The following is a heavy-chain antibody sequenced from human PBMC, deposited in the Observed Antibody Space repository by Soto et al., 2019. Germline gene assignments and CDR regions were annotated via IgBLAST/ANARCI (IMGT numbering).Heavy chain of an antibody. CDR1: GFTVSSNY. CDR3: ESTGWQFDY. CDR2: IYSGGTT. Sequence: EVQLVESGGGLVQPGGSLRLSCAASGFTVSSNYMSWVRQAPGKGLEWVSVIYSGGTTYYADSVKGRFTISRDNSKNTLYLQMNSVRAEDTAVYYCESTGWQFDYWGQGTLGTVSS. D-gene: IGHD2-8*02. J-gene: IGHJ4*02. V-gene: IGHV3-66*01.